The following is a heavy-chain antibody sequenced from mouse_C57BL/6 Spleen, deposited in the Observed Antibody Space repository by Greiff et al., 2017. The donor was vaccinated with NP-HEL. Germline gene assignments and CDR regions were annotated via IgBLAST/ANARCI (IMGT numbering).Heavy chain of an antibody. CDR3: ARYSNDAMDY. D-gene: IGHD2-5*01. J-gene: IGHJ4*01. CDR2: IHPNSGST. V-gene: IGHV1-64*01. CDR1: GYTFTSYW. Sequence: QVQLQQPGAELVKPGASVKLSCKASGYTFTSYWMHWVKQRPGQGLEWIGMIHPNSGSTNYNEKFKSKATLTVEQSSSTAYMQLSSLTSEDSAVYYCARYSNDAMDYWGQGTSVTVSS.